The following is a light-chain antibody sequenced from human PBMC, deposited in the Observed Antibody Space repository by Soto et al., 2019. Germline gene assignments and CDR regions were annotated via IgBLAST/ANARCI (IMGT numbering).Light chain of an antibody. CDR2: GAS. CDR3: QKRSNWPIT. Sequence: VFTHSPVTLALSLGERATLSCRASQSVSSNLAWYQPKPGQAPRLLIYGASNRATGIPDRFSGSGSGTDFTLTISRLEPEDFAVYYCQKRSNWPITFGQGKRLEIK. V-gene: IGKV3D-20*02. CDR1: QSVSSN. J-gene: IGKJ5*01.